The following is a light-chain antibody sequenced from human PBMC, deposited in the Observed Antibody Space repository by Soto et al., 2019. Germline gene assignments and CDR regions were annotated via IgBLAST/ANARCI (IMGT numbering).Light chain of an antibody. V-gene: IGKV1-5*03. CDR2: KAS. Sequence: IQMTLSPSTLSASVRDRVTITCRASQSISSWLAWYQKNPGKAPKLLIYKASGLESGVPSRFSGSGSGTDFTLTISSLQPDDFATYYCQQYNSYPWTSAQRAKADI. CDR1: QSISSW. CDR3: QQYNSYPWT. J-gene: IGKJ1*01.